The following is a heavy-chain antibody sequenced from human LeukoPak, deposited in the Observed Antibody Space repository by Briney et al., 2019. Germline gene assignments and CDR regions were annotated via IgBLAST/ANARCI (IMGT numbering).Heavy chain of an antibody. Sequence: PSETLSLTCTVSGGSISSYYWSWIRQPPGKGLEWIGSIYHSGSTYYNPSLKSRVTISVDTSKNQFSLKLSSVTAADTAVYYCARLRWELPDNWFDPWGQGTLVTVSS. J-gene: IGHJ5*02. V-gene: IGHV4-59*08. D-gene: IGHD1-26*01. CDR2: IYHSGST. CDR3: ARLRWELPDNWFDP. CDR1: GGSISSYY.